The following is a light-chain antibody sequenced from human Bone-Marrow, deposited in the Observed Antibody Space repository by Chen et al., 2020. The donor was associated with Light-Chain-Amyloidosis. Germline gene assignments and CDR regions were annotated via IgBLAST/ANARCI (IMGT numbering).Light chain of an antibody. CDR1: QTISSNY. V-gene: IGKV3-20*01. J-gene: IGKJ4*01. CDR2: GSS. Sequence: DILLTQSLGTLSLSPGEVANLSCRASQTISSNYLTWYQQKFGQAPRLLIYGSSSRATCIPDRFTGSVSGTDFSLTINRLEPEDFAMYYCQQYGTSPLTFGGGTKVEIK. CDR3: QQYGTSPLT.